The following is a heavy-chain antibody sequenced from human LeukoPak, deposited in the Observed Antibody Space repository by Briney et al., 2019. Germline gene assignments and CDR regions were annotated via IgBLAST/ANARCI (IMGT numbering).Heavy chain of an antibody. CDR2: ISSSSSYI. J-gene: IGHJ3*02. D-gene: IGHD4-17*01. Sequence: PGGSLRLSCAASGFTFSSCSVNWVRQAPGKGLEWVSSISSSSSYIYYADSVKGRFTISRDNAKNSLYLQMNSLRAEDTAVYYCASGATVTTLADAFDIWGQGTMVTVSS. V-gene: IGHV3-21*01. CDR3: ASGATVTTLADAFDI. CDR1: GFTFSSCS.